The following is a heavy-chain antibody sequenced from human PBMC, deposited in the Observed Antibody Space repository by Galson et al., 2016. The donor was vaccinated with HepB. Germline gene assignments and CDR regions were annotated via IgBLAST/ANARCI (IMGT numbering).Heavy chain of an antibody. CDR2: IHPGDSDT. J-gene: IGHJ4*02. V-gene: IGHV5-51*01. D-gene: IGHD4-17*01. CDR1: GYSFTTYW. Sequence: QSGAEVKKPGESLKISCKASGYSFTTYWIGWVRQMPGKGLQWMGVIHPGDSDTKYSPSFQGQVTISTDKSISTAYLQLSSLKASDTAIYYCARPARDDGASAAYYWGQGTLVTVSS. CDR3: ARPARDDGASAAYY.